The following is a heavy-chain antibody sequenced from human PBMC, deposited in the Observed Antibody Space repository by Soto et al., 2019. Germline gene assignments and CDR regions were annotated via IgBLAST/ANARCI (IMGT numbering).Heavy chain of an antibody. J-gene: IGHJ4*02. Sequence: ASVKVSCKASGYTFTSYGIHWVRQAPGQRLEWMGWINAGTGDTRSSEKFQGRVTITRDTSVTTAYMELSSLRSEDTAVYYCARESRYCSGGSCYFLPGIDYWGQGTLVTVSS. CDR1: GYTFTSYG. CDR2: INAGTGDT. D-gene: IGHD2-15*01. CDR3: ARESRYCSGGSCYFLPGIDY. V-gene: IGHV1-3*01.